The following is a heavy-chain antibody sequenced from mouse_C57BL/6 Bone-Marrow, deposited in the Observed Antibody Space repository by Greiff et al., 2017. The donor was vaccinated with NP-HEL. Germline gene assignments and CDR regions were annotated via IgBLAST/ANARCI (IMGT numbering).Heavy chain of an antibody. D-gene: IGHD2-4*01. J-gene: IGHJ2*01. V-gene: IGHV1-82*01. CDR1: GYAFSSSW. CDR2: IYPGDGDT. CDR3: AREGDYDDFDY. Sequence: VQLKESGPELVKPGASVKISCKASGYAFSSSWMNWVKQRPGKGLEWIGRIYPGDGDTNYNGKFKGKATLTADKSSSTAYMQLSSLTSEDSAVYFCAREGDYDDFDYWGQGTTLTVSS.